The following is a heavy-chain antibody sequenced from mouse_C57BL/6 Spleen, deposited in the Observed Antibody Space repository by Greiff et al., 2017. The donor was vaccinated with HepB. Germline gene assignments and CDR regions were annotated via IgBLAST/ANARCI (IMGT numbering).Heavy chain of an antibody. CDR2: ISSGSSTI. CDR3: AREGVVGFAY. CDR1: GFTFSDYG. V-gene: IGHV5-17*01. J-gene: IGHJ3*01. Sequence: EVKLVESGGGLVKPGGSLKLSCAASGFTFSDYGMHWVRQAPEKGLEWVAYISSGSSTIYYADTVKGRFTISRDNAKNTLFLQMTSLRSEDTAMYYCAREGVVGFAYWGQGTLVTVSA.